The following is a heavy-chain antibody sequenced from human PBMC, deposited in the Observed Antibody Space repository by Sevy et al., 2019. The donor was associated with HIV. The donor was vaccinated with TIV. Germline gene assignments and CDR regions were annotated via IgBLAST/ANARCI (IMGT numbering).Heavy chain of an antibody. CDR3: ARVRPKNNPRTYYDILTGQGPPGAFDI. J-gene: IGHJ3*02. D-gene: IGHD3-9*01. Sequence: SETLSLTCTVSGGSISSGDYYWSWIRQPPGKGLEWIGYIYYSGSTYYNPSLKSRVTISVDTSKNQFSLKLSSVTAADTAVYYWARVRPKNNPRTYYDILTGQGPPGAFDIWGQGTMVTVSS. V-gene: IGHV4-30-4*01. CDR1: GGSISSGDYY. CDR2: IYYSGST.